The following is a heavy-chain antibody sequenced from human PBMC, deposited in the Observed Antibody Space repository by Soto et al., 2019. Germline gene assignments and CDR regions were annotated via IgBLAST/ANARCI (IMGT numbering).Heavy chain of an antibody. Sequence: SVEVSCKASGGTFSSYSISWVRQAPGQGLEWMGGIIPIFGTANYAQKFQGRVTITADESTSTAYMELSSLRSEDTAVYYCARDGRGRYFDWLKDGMDVWGQGTTVTVSS. J-gene: IGHJ6*02. CDR2: IIPIFGTA. D-gene: IGHD3-9*01. CDR3: ARDGRGRYFDWLKDGMDV. V-gene: IGHV1-69*13. CDR1: GGTFSSYS.